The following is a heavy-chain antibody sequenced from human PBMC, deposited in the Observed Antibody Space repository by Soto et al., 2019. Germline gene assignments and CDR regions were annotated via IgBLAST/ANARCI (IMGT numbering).Heavy chain of an antibody. J-gene: IGHJ5*02. CDR3: ARRDGDGQYYSFDP. V-gene: IGHV4-39*01. Sequence: QLQLQESGPGLVRPSETLSLTCTVSGASLSIDTFYWGWIRQPPGKGLEWIAVIYYSGAAYYNPSLKSRVTISLDTSKNQVSLKLNSVTATDTALYFCARRDGDGQYYSFDPWGQGTLVTVSS. D-gene: IGHD2-15*01. CDR2: IYYSGAA. CDR1: GASLSIDTFY.